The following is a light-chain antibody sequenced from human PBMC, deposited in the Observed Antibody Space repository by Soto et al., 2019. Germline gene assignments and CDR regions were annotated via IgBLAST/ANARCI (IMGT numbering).Light chain of an antibody. CDR3: QQYNNWPLYT. CDR1: QSVTSN. V-gene: IGKV3-15*01. CDR2: GAS. Sequence: EIVMTQSPATLSVSPGERATLSCRASQSVTSNLAWYQQKPGQAPRLLIYGASARAHGIPARVSGSGSGTQSTLTISSLQSEDFAVYYCQQYNNWPLYTFGQGTKLEIK. J-gene: IGKJ2*01.